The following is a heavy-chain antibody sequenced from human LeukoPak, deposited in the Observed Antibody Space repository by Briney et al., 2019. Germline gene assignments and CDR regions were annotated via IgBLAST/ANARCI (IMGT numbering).Heavy chain of an antibody. CDR2: IYYSGST. D-gene: IGHD2-2*01. V-gene: IGHV4-59*11. CDR1: GGSISSHY. CDR3: ARSYCSSTSRFLGPAFDY. J-gene: IGHJ4*02. Sequence: SETLSFTCTVSGGSISSHYWSWIRQPPGKGLEWIGYIYYSGSTNYNPSLKSRVTISVDTSKNQFSLKLSSVTAADTAVYYCARSYCSSTSRFLGPAFDYWGQGTLVTVSS.